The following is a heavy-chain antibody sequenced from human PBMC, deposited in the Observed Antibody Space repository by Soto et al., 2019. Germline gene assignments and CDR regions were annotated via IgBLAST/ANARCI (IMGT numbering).Heavy chain of an antibody. CDR3: ARDHSGRYYY. D-gene: IGHD6-19*01. Sequence: QVQLVQSGAEVKKPGASVKVSCKASGYTFTSYGISWVRQAPGQGLEWMGWISAYNGNTNYAQKLQGRVSLITDPSTSTAYLELRSLSSEYRAVHYCARDHSGRYYYWGQGTLVTVSS. CDR2: ISAYNGNT. J-gene: IGHJ4*02. V-gene: IGHV1-18*01. CDR1: GYTFTSYG.